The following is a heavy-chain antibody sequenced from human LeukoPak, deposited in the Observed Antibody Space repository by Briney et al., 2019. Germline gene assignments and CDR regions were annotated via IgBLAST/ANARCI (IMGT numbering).Heavy chain of an antibody. CDR2: IYTSGST. D-gene: IGHD3-3*01. CDR3: ARHSYYDFWSDYLGPFDY. J-gene: IGHJ4*02. V-gene: IGHV4-61*02. CDR1: GGSISSGSYY. Sequence: PSQTLSLTCTVSGGSISSGSYYWSWIRQPAGKGLEWIGRIYTSGSTNYNPSLKSRVTISVDTSKNQFSLNLSSVTAADTAVYYCARHSYYDFWSDYLGPFDYWGQGTLVTVSS.